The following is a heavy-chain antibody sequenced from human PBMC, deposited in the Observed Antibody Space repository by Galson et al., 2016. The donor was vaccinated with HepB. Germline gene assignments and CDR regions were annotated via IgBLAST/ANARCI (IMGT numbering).Heavy chain of an antibody. CDR2: INTCTGNP. V-gene: IGHV7-4-1*02. Sequence: SVKVSCKASGYTVSTSAMNWVRQAPGQGLEWMGWINTCTGNPTYAQGFTGRFVFSLDTSVSAAYLQISSLKADDTAVYYCARGSYGDYGAYYFDYWGQGTLVTVSS. J-gene: IGHJ4*02. CDR3: ARGSYGDYGAYYFDY. D-gene: IGHD4-17*01. CDR1: GYTVSTSA.